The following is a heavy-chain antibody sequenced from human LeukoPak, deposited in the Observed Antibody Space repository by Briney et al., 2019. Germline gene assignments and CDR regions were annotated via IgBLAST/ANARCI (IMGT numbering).Heavy chain of an antibody. Sequence: GGSLRLSCAASGFTFSSYEMNWVRQAPGKGLEWVSDISSSGSTIYYADFVKGRFTISRDNAKNSLYLQMNSLGAEDTAVYYCARARHPTYDSSGYVDYWGQGTLVTVSS. D-gene: IGHD3-22*01. CDR1: GFTFSSYE. J-gene: IGHJ4*02. V-gene: IGHV3-48*03. CDR3: ARARHPTYDSSGYVDY. CDR2: ISSSGSTI.